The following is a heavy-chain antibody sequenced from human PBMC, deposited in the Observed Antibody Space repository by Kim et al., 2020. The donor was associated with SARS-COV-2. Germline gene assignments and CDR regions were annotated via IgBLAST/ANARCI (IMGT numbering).Heavy chain of an antibody. D-gene: IGHD4-17*01. V-gene: IGHV1-24*01. J-gene: IGHJ5*02. CDR2: FDPEDGET. CDR3: ATSTTVTTSGWFDP. Sequence: ASVKVSCKVSGYTLTELSMHWVRQAPGKGLEWMGGFDPEDGETIYAQKFQGRVTMTEDTSTDTAYMELSSLRSEDTAVYYCATSTTVTTSGWFDPWGQGTLVTDSS. CDR1: GYTLTELS.